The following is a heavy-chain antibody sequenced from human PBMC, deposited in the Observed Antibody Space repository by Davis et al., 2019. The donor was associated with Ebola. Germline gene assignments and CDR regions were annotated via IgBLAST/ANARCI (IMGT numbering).Heavy chain of an antibody. CDR2: IIPISGTA. J-gene: IGHJ4*02. D-gene: IGHD6-13*01. CDR3: AREGQQLGVSEY. Sequence: AASVKVSCKAVGDTLTSYAMTWVRQAPGQGLEWMGGIIPISGTANYAQKFQGRVTITAAESTSTVYMDLSSLRSEDTAVYYCAREGQQLGVSEYWGQGTLVTVSS. CDR1: GDTLTSYA. V-gene: IGHV1-69*13.